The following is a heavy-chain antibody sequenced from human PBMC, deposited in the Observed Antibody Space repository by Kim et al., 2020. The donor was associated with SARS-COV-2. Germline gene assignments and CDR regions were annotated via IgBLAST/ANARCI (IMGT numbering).Heavy chain of an antibody. D-gene: IGHD1-26*01. CDR2: ISGSGGST. CDR1: GFTFSSYA. V-gene: IGHV3-23*01. CDR3: AKDNYRVGATAADY. Sequence: GGSLRLSCAASGFTFSSYAMSWVRQAPGKGLEWVSAISGSGGSTYYADSVKGRFTISRDNSKNTLYLQMNSLRAEDTAVYYCAKDNYRVGATAADYWGQGTLVTVSS. J-gene: IGHJ4*02.